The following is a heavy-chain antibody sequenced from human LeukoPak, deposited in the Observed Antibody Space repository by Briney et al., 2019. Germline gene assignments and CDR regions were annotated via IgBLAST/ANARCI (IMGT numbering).Heavy chain of an antibody. D-gene: IGHD1-7*01. CDR2: INTDGSST. V-gene: IGHV3-74*01. Sequence: PGGSLRLSCAASGFTFSSYWMHWVRQAPGKGLVWVSRINTDGSSTSYADSVKGRFTISRDNAKNTLYLQMNSLRAEDTAVYYCARDPSLELPDYWGQGTLVTVSS. CDR1: GFTFSSYW. J-gene: IGHJ4*02. CDR3: ARDPSLELPDY.